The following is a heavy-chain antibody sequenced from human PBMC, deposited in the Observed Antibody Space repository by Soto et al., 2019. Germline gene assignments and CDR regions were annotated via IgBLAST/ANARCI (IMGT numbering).Heavy chain of an antibody. D-gene: IGHD6-19*01. J-gene: IGHJ6*02. Sequence: PGGSLRLSCAASGFTFSSYAMHWVRQAPGKGLEWVAVISYDGSNKYYADSVKGRFTISRDNSKNTLYLQMNSLRAEDTAVYYCARDIWERIAVAGTRDYYYGMDVWGQGTTVTVSS. CDR2: ISYDGSNK. V-gene: IGHV3-30-3*01. CDR3: ARDIWERIAVAGTRDYYYGMDV. CDR1: GFTFSSYA.